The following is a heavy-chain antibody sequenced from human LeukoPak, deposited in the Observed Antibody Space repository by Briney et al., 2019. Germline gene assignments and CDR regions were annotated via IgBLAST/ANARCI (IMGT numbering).Heavy chain of an antibody. J-gene: IGHJ6*03. CDR3: ARDPYNGAYSEGYYYYFMDV. D-gene: IGHD1-1*01. V-gene: IGHV3-23*01. Sequence: PGGSLRLSCAASGFTFSSYAMNWVRQAPGKGLEWVSSISGSGGSTYYADSVKGRFTISRDTSKNTLYLQMNSLRVEDTAIYCCARDPYNGAYSEGYYYYFMDVWGKGTTVTVSS. CDR1: GFTFSSYA. CDR2: ISGSGGST.